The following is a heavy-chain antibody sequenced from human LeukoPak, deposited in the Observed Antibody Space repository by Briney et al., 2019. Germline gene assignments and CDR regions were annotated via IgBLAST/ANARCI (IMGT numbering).Heavy chain of an antibody. J-gene: IGHJ3*02. CDR3: ARVTPVTTGASDI. D-gene: IGHD4-17*01. Sequence: GESLKISCKGSGYRSTNYWIGWVRQMPGKGLEWMGTIFPGDSATRYSPSFQGQVTISVDKSSSTAYLQWSSRKASDTAMYYCARVTPVTTGASDIWGQGTLVAVSS. CDR1: GYRSTNYW. V-gene: IGHV5-51*01. CDR2: IFPGDSAT.